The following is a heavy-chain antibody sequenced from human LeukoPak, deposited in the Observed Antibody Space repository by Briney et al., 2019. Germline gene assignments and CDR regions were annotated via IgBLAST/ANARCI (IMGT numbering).Heavy chain of an antibody. CDR1: GFTFSSYS. CDR2: ISSSSSYI. CDR3: ARDSVDFDWLFYYFDY. J-gene: IGHJ4*02. D-gene: IGHD3-9*01. V-gene: IGHV3-21*01. Sequence: GGSLRLSCAASGFTFSSYSMNWVRQAPGKGLEWVSPISSSSSYIYYADSVKGRFTISRDNAKNSLYLQMNSLRAEDTAVYYCARDSVDFDWLFYYFDYWGQGTLVTVSS.